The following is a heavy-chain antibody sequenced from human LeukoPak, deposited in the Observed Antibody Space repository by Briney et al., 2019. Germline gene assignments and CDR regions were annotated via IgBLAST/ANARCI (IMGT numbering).Heavy chain of an antibody. Sequence: PSETLSLTCTVSGGSISSYYWSWIRQPAGKGLEWIGRIYTSGSTNYNPSLKSRVTMSVDTSKNQFSLKLSSVTAADTAVYYCARGDSSWCSNWFDPWGQGTLVTVSS. D-gene: IGHD6-13*01. CDR2: IYTSGST. CDR3: ARGDSSWCSNWFDP. V-gene: IGHV4-4*07. CDR1: GGSISSYY. J-gene: IGHJ5*02.